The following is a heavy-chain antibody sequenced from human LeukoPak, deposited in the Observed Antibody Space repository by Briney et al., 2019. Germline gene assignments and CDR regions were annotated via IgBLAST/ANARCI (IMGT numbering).Heavy chain of an antibody. CDR3: ARDGIGQPADY. D-gene: IGHD1-14*01. V-gene: IGHV3-21*01. Sequence: MAGGSLRLSCTASGFTFSTYSMTWVRQAPGKGLGWVSSISDSSTYIYYTDSVKGRFTISRDNAKNSLYLQMNSLRADDAAVYYCARDGIGQPADYWGQGTLVTVSS. CDR2: ISDSSTYI. J-gene: IGHJ4*02. CDR1: GFTFSTYS.